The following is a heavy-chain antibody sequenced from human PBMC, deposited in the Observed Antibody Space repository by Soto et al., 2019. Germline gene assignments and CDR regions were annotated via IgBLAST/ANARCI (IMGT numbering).Heavy chain of an antibody. CDR1: GCSINNYY. CDR2: IYYSGST. V-gene: IGHV4-59*01. CDR3: ARXKFSGVVTYYYYYGMDV. Sequence: EPLERNCTISGCSINNYYWSWMRQPPGRGLEWIGYIYYSGSTNYNPSLKSRVTISVDTSKNQFSLKLSSVTAADTAVYYCARXKFSGVVTYYYYYGMDVWGQGSTVTVSS. D-gene: IGHD3-3*01. J-gene: IGHJ6*02.